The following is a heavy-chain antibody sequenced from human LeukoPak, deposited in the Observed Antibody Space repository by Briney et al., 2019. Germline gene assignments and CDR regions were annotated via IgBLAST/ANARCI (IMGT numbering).Heavy chain of an antibody. CDR2: IKWNGGST. CDR3: ARQRKSYLGYDSSGYSQYYFDY. CDR1: GFTFDDYG. V-gene: IGHV3-20*04. Sequence: PGGSLRLSCAASGFTFDDYGMSWVRQAPGKGLEWVSGIKWNGGSTGYADSVKGRFTISRDNAKNSLYLQMNSLRAEDTALYYCARQRKSYLGYDSSGYSQYYFDYWGQGTLVTVSS. D-gene: IGHD3-22*01. J-gene: IGHJ4*02.